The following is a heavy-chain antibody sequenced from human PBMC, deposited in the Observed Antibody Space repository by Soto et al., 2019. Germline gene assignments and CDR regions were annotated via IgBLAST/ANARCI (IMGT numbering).Heavy chain of an antibody. Sequence: ASVKVSCKSSGYSFSNYNFCWVRQAPGQGLEWLGWISGYNGNANYAQKLQGRVTLTTDSFTSTAYMELRSLRSDDTAIYYCARDKVWGGFDIWGQGTMVTISS. CDR1: GYSFSNYN. J-gene: IGHJ3*02. CDR3: ARDKVWGGFDI. CDR2: ISGYNGNA. V-gene: IGHV1-18*01. D-gene: IGHD3-16*01.